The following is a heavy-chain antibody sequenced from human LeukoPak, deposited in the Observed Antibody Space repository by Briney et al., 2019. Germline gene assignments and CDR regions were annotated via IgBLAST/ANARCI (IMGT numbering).Heavy chain of an antibody. CDR3: ASSSYGSGSYYTLDY. CDR2: INPSGGST. J-gene: IGHJ4*02. D-gene: IGHD3-10*01. CDR1: GYTFTSYY. Sequence: ASVKVSCKASGYTFTSYYMHWVRQAPGQGLEWMGIINPSGGSTSYAQKFQGRVTMTRDTSTSTVYMELRSLRSDDTAVYYCASSSYGSGSYYTLDYWGQGTLVTVSS. V-gene: IGHV1-46*01.